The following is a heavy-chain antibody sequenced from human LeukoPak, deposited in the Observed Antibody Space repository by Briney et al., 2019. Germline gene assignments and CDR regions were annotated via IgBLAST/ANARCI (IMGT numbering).Heavy chain of an antibody. CDR1: GFNFNSYW. CDR3: ARDQNFYDKTGEGYFQH. V-gene: IGHV3-7*01. CDR2: IRRDGSEE. J-gene: IGHJ1*01. Sequence: GGSLRLSCGVSGFNFNSYWMSWVRQAPGKGLELVAKIRRDGSEEYYVGSVKGRLTISRDNAKNSLYLQMNRLRAEDTAVYFCARDQNFYDKTGEGYFQHWDQGTLVTVSS. D-gene: IGHD3-22*01.